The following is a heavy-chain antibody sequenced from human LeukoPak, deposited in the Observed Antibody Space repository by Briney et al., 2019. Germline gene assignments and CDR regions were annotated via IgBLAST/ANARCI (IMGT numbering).Heavy chain of an antibody. V-gene: IGHV3-66*02. CDR2: IYSGGST. J-gene: IGHJ4*02. CDR3: ARAICSSTSCYRFDY. CDR1: GFTFSSHW. Sequence: PGGSLRLSCAASGFTFSSHWMNWVRQAPGKGLEWVSVIYSGGSTYYADAVKGRFTISRDNYKNTLYLQMNSLRAEDTAVYYCARAICSSTSCYRFDYWGQGTLVTVSS. D-gene: IGHD2-2*01.